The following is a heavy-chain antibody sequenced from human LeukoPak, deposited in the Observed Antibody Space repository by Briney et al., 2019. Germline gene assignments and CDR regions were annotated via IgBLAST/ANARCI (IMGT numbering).Heavy chain of an antibody. CDR2: IKGDEREK. CDR3: ATLDSAMLRRADVGAF. Sequence: GGSLRLSCVASGFTFRNYWVSWVRQAPGKGLEWVACIKGDEREKYHVGSVKGRFTISRDNAHNSIYLQMDNLRPEDTALYYRATLDSAMLRRADVGAFWGQGTLVTVSS. D-gene: IGHD5-18*01. J-gene: IGHJ1*01. CDR1: GFTFRNYW. V-gene: IGHV3-7*01.